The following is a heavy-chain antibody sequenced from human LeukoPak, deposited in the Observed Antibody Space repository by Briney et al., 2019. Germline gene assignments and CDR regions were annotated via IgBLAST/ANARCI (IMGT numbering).Heavy chain of an antibody. V-gene: IGHV3-49*04. CDR2: IRSKAYGGTT. CDR3: TRSKWLVPGRGAGYYYGMDV. Sequence: PGRSLRLSCTASGFXFGDYAINWVRQAPGKGLEWVGFIRSKAYGGTTEYAASVKGRFTISRDDSKSIAYLQMNSLKTEDTAVYYCTRSKWLVPGRGAGYYYGMDVWGQGTTVTVSS. J-gene: IGHJ6*02. D-gene: IGHD6-19*01. CDR1: GFXFGDYA.